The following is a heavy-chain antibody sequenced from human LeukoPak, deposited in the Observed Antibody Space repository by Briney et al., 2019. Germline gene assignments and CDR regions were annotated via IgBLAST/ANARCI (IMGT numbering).Heavy chain of an antibody. CDR2: MNPNSGNT. CDR1: GYTFTSYD. V-gene: IGHV1-8*03. Sequence: ASVKVSCKASGYTFTSYDINWVRQATGQGLEWMGWMNPNSGNTGYAQKFQGRVTITRNTSISTAYMELSSLRSEDTAVYYCARGTGFGDDNSYYDFWSGYPNWFDPWGQGTLVTVSS. CDR3: ARGTGFGDDNSYYDFWSGYPNWFDP. D-gene: IGHD3-3*01. J-gene: IGHJ5*02.